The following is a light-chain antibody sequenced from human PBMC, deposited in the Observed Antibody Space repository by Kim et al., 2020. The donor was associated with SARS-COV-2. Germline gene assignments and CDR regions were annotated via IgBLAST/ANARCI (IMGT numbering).Light chain of an antibody. CDR1: SMDVGRYDF. CDR2: DVS. V-gene: IGLV2-14*03. J-gene: IGLJ2*01. CDR3: CSYTGITSFRI. Sequence: ITISCTGTSMDVGRYDFVSWYQHPPGKAPRLIIYDVSIRPSGVSSRFSGSKSGNTASLTISGLRPEDEADYFCCSYTGITSFRIFGGGTKVTVL.